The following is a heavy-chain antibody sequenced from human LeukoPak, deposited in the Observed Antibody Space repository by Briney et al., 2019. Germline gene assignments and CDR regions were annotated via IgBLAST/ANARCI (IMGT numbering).Heavy chain of an antibody. Sequence: GGSLRLSCAASGFTFSSYSMNWVRQAPGKGLEWVSSISSSSSYIYYADSVKGRFTISRDNAKNSLYLQMNSLRAEDTAVYYCAKEKWFGEFGSEGFDYWGQGTLVTVSS. CDR1: GFTFSSYS. D-gene: IGHD3-10*01. J-gene: IGHJ4*02. V-gene: IGHV3-21*04. CDR2: ISSSSSYI. CDR3: AKEKWFGEFGSEGFDY.